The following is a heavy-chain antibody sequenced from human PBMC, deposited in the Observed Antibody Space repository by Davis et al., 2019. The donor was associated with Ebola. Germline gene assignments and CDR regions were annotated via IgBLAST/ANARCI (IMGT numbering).Heavy chain of an antibody. D-gene: IGHD2-21*02. CDR3: ARDYHIGDADDY. CDR1: GFTFSSYS. CDR2: ISSSSSYI. V-gene: IGHV3-21*04. Sequence: GESLKISCAASGFTFSSYSMNWVRQAPGKGLEWVSSISSSSSYIYYADSVKGRFTISRDNAKNSLYLQMNSLRAEDTAVYYCARDYHIGDADDYWGQGTLVTVSS. J-gene: IGHJ4*02.